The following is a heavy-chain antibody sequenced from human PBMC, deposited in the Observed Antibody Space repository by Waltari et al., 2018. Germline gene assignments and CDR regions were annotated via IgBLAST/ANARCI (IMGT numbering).Heavy chain of an antibody. Sequence: EVQLLESGGGLVQPGGSLRLSCAASGFTFSSYAMSWVRQAPGKGLEWVSALSGSGGSTYYADSVKGRFTISRDNSKNTLYLQMNSLRAEDTAVYYCAKGAWNDVLGIGYYFDYWGQGTLVTVSS. CDR2: LSGSGGST. J-gene: IGHJ4*02. CDR1: GFTFSSYA. V-gene: IGHV3-23*01. CDR3: AKGAWNDVLGIGYYFDY. D-gene: IGHD1-1*01.